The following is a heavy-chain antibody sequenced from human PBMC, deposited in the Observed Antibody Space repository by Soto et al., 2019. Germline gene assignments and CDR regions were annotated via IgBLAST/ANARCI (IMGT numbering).Heavy chain of an antibody. CDR3: AKASSGSVAEDY. D-gene: IGHD6-19*01. V-gene: IGHV3-23*01. Sequence: GGSLRLSCAASGFTFSSYAMSWVRQAPGKGLEWVSAISGSGGSTYYADSVKGRFTISRDNSRNTLYLQMNSLRVEDTAVYYCAKASSGSVAEDYWGQGTLVTVSS. CDR1: GFTFSSYA. CDR2: ISGSGGST. J-gene: IGHJ4*02.